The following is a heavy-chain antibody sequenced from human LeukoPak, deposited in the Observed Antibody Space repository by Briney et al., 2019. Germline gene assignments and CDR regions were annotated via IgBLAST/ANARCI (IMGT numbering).Heavy chain of an antibody. Sequence: SETLSLTCTVSGGSISSYYWSWIRQPQGKGLEWIGYIYYSGSTNYNPSLKSRVTISVDTSRNQFSLKLSSVTAADTAVYYCARVVGYTAMVLYYFDYWGQGTLVTVSS. CDR2: IYYSGST. CDR1: GGSISSYY. J-gene: IGHJ4*02. CDR3: ARVVGYTAMVLYYFDY. V-gene: IGHV4-59*01. D-gene: IGHD5-18*01.